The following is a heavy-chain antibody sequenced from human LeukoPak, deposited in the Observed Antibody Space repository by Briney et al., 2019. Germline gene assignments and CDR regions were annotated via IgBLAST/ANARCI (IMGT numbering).Heavy chain of an antibody. J-gene: IGHJ3*01. D-gene: IGHD6-13*01. Sequence: GGSLRLSCAASGFTFSSYSMNWVRQAPGKGLAWVSHINRDGGLTNYADSVKGRFTISRDNARNTVYLQMSSLRVEDTAIYFCAREEHRLAEAGTSAFDLGGQGTLVTVSP. CDR3: AREEHRLAEAGTSAFDL. CDR2: INRDGGLT. V-gene: IGHV3-74*01. CDR1: GFTFSSYS.